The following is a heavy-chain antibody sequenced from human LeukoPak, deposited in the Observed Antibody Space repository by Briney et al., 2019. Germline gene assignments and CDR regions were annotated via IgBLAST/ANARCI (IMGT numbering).Heavy chain of an antibody. Sequence: SGGSRRLSCAASGFTFSSYEINWVRQAPGKGREWVSYISSVGTIIYYADSVKGRFTISRDNAKNSLYLQMNSLRAEDTAVYYCAREEPGGYYYYYGMDVWGQGTTVTVSS. V-gene: IGHV3-48*03. CDR2: ISSVGTII. CDR1: GFTFSSYE. J-gene: IGHJ6*02. D-gene: IGHD3-10*01. CDR3: AREEPGGYYYYYGMDV.